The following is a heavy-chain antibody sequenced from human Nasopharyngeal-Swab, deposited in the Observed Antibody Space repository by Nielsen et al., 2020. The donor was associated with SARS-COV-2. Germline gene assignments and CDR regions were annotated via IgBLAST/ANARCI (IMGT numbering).Heavy chain of an antibody. CDR3: VRVGRQYYFDY. CDR2: INTNTGNP. D-gene: IGHD1-26*01. J-gene: IGHJ4*02. V-gene: IGHV7-4-1*02. Sequence: WVRQAPGQGLEWMGWINTNTGNPTYAQGFTGRFVFSLDTSVSTAYLQISSLKAEDTAVYYCVRVGRQYYFDYWGQGTLVTVSS.